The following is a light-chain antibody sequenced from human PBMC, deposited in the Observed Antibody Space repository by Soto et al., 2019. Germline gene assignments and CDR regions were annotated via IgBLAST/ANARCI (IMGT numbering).Light chain of an antibody. J-gene: IGKJ1*01. CDR2: AAS. Sequence: DLQMTQSPSSLSASVGDRVTITCRASQSINNYLNWYQLIPGKAPKLLIYAASSLQSGVPSKFSGSVSGTDFTLNISGLQPEDFETYYCQQSYNTPRTFGQGTRVEIK. CDR3: QQSYNTPRT. CDR1: QSINNY. V-gene: IGKV1-39*01.